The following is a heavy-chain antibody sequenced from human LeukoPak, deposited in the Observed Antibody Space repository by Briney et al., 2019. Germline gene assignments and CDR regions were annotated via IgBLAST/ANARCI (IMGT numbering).Heavy chain of an antibody. V-gene: IGHV3-64D*09. CDR3: MTRDTSGY. J-gene: IGHJ4*02. D-gene: IGHD3-10*01. Sequence: TGGSLRLSCSGSGLTLSTYAMHWVRQAPGKGLKYVSAIDTDGGGTYYADSVKGRFTISRDKSKNTLYLQMRSLRAEDTAVYYCMTRDTSGYWGQGTLVTVSS. CDR2: IDTDGGGT. CDR1: GLTLSTYA.